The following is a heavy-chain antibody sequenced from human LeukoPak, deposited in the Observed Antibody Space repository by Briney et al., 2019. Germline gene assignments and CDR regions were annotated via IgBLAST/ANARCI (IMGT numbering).Heavy chain of an antibody. CDR1: GFTFSSYA. CDR2: ISGSGGST. D-gene: IGHD5-24*01. J-gene: IGHJ4*02. V-gene: IGHV3-23*01. Sequence: PGGSLRLSCAASGFTFSSYAMSWVRQAPGKGLEWVSSISGSGGSTYYADSVRGRFTISRGNSKNTLYLQMNSLRAEDTAVYYCAKVIWEVDMAYDYWGQGALVTVSS. CDR3: AKVIWEVDMAYDY.